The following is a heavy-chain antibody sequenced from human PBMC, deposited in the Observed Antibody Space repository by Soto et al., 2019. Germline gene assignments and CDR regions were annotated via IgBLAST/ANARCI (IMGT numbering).Heavy chain of an antibody. V-gene: IGHV5-51*01. J-gene: IGHJ5*02. CDR2: IYPGDSDT. D-gene: IGHD2-2*01. CDR1: GYSFTSYW. CDR3: VRGGCSSTSCYYNWFDP. Sequence: GESLKISCKGSGYSFTSYWIGWVRQMPGKGLEWMGIIYPGDSDTRYSPSFQGQVTISADKSISTAYLQWSSLKASDTAMYYCVRGGCSSTSCYYNWFDPWGQGTLVTVPQ.